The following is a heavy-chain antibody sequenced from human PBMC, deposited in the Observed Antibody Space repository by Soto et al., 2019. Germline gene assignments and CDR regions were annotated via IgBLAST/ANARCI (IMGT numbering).Heavy chain of an antibody. CDR3: TSVTVADTAVYYCATSYGNAWYTY. D-gene: IGHD3-10*01. J-gene: IGHJ4*02. Sequence: GGSLRLSCAASGFTFSSYWMHWVRQAPGKGLVWVSRISSSSSYTYYADSVKGRFTISHYNPSLKSRLTISVDRSKNQFTLQLTSVTVADTAVYYCATSYGNAWYTYWGQGTQVTVSS. CDR1: GFTFSSYW. V-gene: IGHV3-21*01. CDR2: ISSSSSYT.